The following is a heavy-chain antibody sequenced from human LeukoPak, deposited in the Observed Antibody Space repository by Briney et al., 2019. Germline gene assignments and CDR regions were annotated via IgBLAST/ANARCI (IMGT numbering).Heavy chain of an antibody. CDR1: GGSTSSTGYC. CDR2: IYYSGST. J-gene: IGHJ3*01. Sequence: SETLSLTCAVSGGSTSSTGYCWAWIRQPPGKGLEWIGTIYYSGSTYHNTSLKSRITMSVDTSRNQFSLKLSSVDAADTAVYYCAKAGVRHFDSSGLYAFDFWGQGTTVTVSS. CDR3: AKAGVRHFDSSGLYAFDF. D-gene: IGHD3-22*01. V-gene: IGHV4-39*01.